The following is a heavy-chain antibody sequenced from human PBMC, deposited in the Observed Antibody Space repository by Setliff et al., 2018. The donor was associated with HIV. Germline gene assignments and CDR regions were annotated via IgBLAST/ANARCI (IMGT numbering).Heavy chain of an antibody. CDR2: IYHGGRA. CDR3: ARGRCSGGTCSGRYSYLHIDV. D-gene: IGHD2-15*01. CDR1: GGSFSDYS. V-gene: IGHV4-34*01. Sequence: SETLSLTCAVYGGSFSDYSWTWIRRSPGKGLEWIGEIYHGGRADYNPSLTSRVTMSVDSSKKQFSPRLSSVDAADTAVYYCARGRCSGGTCSGRYSYLHIDVWGKGTTVTVSS. J-gene: IGHJ6*03.